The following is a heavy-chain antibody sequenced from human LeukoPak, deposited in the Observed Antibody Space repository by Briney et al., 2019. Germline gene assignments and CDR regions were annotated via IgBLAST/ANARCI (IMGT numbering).Heavy chain of an antibody. CDR1: GGSISSSSYY. D-gene: IGHD2-2*01. J-gene: IGHJ3*02. CDR2: IYTSGST. V-gene: IGHV4-61*02. Sequence: TLSLTCTVSGGSISSSSYYWSWIRQPAGKGLEWIGRIYTSGSTNYNPSLKSRVTMSVDTSKNQFSLKLSSVTAADTAVYYCARTIPYCSSTSCPRGAFDIWGQGTMVTVSS. CDR3: ARTIPYCSSTSCPRGAFDI.